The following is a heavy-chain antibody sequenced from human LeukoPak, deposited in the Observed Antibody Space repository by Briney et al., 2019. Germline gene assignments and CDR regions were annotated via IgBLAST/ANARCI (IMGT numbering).Heavy chain of an antibody. J-gene: IGHJ6*03. CDR3: ARGGRGYYYYYMDV. Sequence: GASVKVSCKASGYTFTSYDINWVRQATGQGLEWMGWMNPNSGNTGYAQKFQGRVTMTRNTSISTAYMELSSPRSEDTAVYYCARGGRGYYYYYMDVWGKGTTVTVSS. CDR1: GYTFTSYD. CDR2: MNPNSGNT. D-gene: IGHD1-26*01. V-gene: IGHV1-8*01.